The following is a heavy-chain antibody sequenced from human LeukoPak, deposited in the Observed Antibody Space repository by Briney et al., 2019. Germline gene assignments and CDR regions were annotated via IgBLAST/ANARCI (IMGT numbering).Heavy chain of an antibody. D-gene: IGHD5-24*01. V-gene: IGHV1-69*05. CDR1: GGTFSSYA. J-gene: IGHJ6*04. Sequence: ASVKVSCKASGGTFSSYAISWVRQAPGQGLEWMGRIIPIFGTANYAQKFQGRVTITTDESTSTAYMELSSLRSEDTAVYYCARDANAYIAPWGKGPTVPVSS. CDR2: IIPIFGTA. CDR3: ARDANAYIAP.